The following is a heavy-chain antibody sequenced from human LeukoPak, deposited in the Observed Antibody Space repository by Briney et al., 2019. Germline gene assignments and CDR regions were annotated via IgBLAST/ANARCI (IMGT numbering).Heavy chain of an antibody. D-gene: IGHD5-12*01. CDR1: GDSIMSSRYS. V-gene: IGHV4-39*01. CDR2: IRYSGNT. CDR3: ARLRDGRWLLEY. J-gene: IGHJ4*02. Sequence: SETLSLTCTVSGDSIMSSRYSWGWIRQPPGKGLEWIASIRYSGNTFYNPSFKSRVTISVDTSNNQLSLRLSSVTAADAAVYYCARLRDGRWLLEYWGQGTLVTVSS.